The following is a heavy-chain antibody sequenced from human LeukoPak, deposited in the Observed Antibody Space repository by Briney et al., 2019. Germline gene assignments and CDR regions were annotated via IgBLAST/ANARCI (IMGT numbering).Heavy chain of an antibody. CDR3: ARGWKTMTTVRAFDP. CDR2: ISAYNGNT. D-gene: IGHD4-17*01. CDR1: GYTFTSYG. V-gene: IGHV1-18*01. Sequence: VASVKVSCKASGYTFTSYGISWVRQAPGQGLEWMGWISAYNGNTNYAQKLQGRVTMTTDTSTSTAYMELRSLRSDDTAVYYCARGWKTMTTVRAFDPWGQGTLVTVSS. J-gene: IGHJ5*02.